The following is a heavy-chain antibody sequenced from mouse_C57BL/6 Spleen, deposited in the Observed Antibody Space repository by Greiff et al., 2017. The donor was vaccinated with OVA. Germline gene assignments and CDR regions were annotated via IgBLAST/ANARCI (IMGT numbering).Heavy chain of an antibody. Sequence: VQLQQSGAELVRPGASVTLSCKASGYTFTDYEMHWVKQTPVHGLEWIGAIDPETGGTAYNQKFKGKAILTAAKSSSTAYMELRSLTSEDSAVYYCTPYYGSSLYYAMDYWGQGTSVTVSS. CDR1: GYTFTDYE. CDR3: TPYYGSSLYYAMDY. J-gene: IGHJ4*01. D-gene: IGHD1-1*01. CDR2: IDPETGGT. V-gene: IGHV1-15*01.